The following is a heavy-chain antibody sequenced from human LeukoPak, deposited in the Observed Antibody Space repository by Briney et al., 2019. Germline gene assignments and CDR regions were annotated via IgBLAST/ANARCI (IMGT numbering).Heavy chain of an antibody. V-gene: IGHV4-59*01. CDR3: ARGAMATTPFFDY. J-gene: IGHJ4*02. CDR2: VYYTGST. CDR1: GGSISNYY. D-gene: IGHD5-24*01. Sequence: PSETLSLTCPVSGGSISNYYYWTWIRQPPGKGLAWIGYVYYTGSTNFNPSLKSRVTMSLDTSRNQFSLKLTSLTAADTAVYYCARGAMATTPFFDYWGQGTLVTVSS.